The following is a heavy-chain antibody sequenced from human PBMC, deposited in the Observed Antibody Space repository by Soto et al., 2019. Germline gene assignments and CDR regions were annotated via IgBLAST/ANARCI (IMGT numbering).Heavy chain of an antibody. J-gene: IGHJ6*02. CDR2: INHAGST. Sequence: QMQLQQWGAGLLKASETLSLTCSVSGGSFSVYYLVWMRQPPGKGLEWIGEINHAGSTKYHPSLKSRVVLSVDLSNTHFSLRLSSVTAADSAVYYCARQSGPAYRYGMDVWGQGITVTVSS. CDR3: ARQSGPAYRYGMDV. D-gene: IGHD4-4*01. CDR1: GGSFSVYY. V-gene: IGHV4-34*01.